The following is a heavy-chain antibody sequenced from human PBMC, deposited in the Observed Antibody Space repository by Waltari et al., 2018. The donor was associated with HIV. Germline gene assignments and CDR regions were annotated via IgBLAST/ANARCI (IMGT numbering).Heavy chain of an antibody. CDR3: ARDKAVGIITSVFNM. CDR2: INPSGGST. V-gene: IGHV1-46*01. Sequence: QVQLVQSGAEVKKPGASVKVSCKASGYTFTNYYIHWVRQASGQGLEWMARINPSGGSTSHAQKFQGRVTMTRDTSTSTVYMELSSLRSEDTAVYYCARDKAVGIITSVFNMWGQGTMVIVSS. J-gene: IGHJ3*02. D-gene: IGHD3-3*01. CDR1: GYTFTNYY.